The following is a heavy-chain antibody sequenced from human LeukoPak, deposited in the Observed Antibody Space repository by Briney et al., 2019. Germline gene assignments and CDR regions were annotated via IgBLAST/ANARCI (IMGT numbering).Heavy chain of an antibody. CDR2: TSIYNGNT. CDR1: GYTFTSYG. D-gene: IGHD3-16*01. Sequence: ASVKVSCKASGYTFTSYGITWVRQAPGQGLEWMGWTSIYNGNTNYAQKLQGRVTMTTDTSTSTAYMELRSLRSDDTAVYYCARAVVYDNVWGSYPTDYWGQGTLVTVSS. V-gene: IGHV1-18*01. J-gene: IGHJ4*02. CDR3: ARAVVYDNVWGSYPTDY.